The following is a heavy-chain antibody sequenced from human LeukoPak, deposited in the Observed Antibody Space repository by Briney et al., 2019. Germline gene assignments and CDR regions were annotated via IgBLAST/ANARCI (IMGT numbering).Heavy chain of an antibody. CDR3: ARGVGVYDSSGALGY. CDR1: GGSISSSSYY. D-gene: IGHD3-22*01. Sequence: KTSETLSLTCTVSGGSISSSSYYWGWIRQPPGKGLEWIGSIYYSGSTYYNQSLKSRVTISVDTSKNQFSLKLSSVTAADTAVYYCARGVGVYDSSGALGYWGQGTLVTVSS. CDR2: IYYSGST. J-gene: IGHJ4*02. V-gene: IGHV4-39*07.